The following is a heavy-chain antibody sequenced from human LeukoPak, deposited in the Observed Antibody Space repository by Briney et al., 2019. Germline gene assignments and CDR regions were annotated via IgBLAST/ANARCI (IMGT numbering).Heavy chain of an antibody. J-gene: IGHJ4*02. CDR2: ITWDGDNT. CDR3: AYGTSVTYLHY. D-gene: IGHD4-17*01. Sequence: GGSLRLSCAASGFTFGVSDMHWVRQPPGKGLEWLSVITWDGDNTYYADSVKGRFTISRDNSKNSLYLQMNSLRTEDTALYYCAYGTSVTYLHYWGQGTLVTVSS. V-gene: IGHV3-43*01. CDR1: GFTFGVSD.